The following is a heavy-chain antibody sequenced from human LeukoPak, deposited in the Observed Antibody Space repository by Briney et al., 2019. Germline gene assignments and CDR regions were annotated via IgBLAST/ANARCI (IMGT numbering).Heavy chain of an antibody. CDR1: GFTFSSYW. J-gene: IGHJ6*03. D-gene: IGHD3-22*01. CDR3: ARDGAYDSRGYQYYYYYMDV. CDR2: IKQDGSEK. V-gene: IGHV3-7*01. Sequence: GGSLRLSCAASGFTFSSYWMSWVRQAPGKGLEWVANIKQDGSEKYYVDSVKGRFTISRDNAKNSLYLQMNSLRAEDTAVYYCARDGAYDSRGYQYYYYYMDVWGKGTTVTVSS.